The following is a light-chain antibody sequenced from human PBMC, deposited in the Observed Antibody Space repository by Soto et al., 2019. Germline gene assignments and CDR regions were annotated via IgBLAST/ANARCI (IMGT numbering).Light chain of an antibody. CDR3: AAWADSLKGPV. Sequence: QSVLTQPPSASGTPGQRVTISCSGSSSNIGSNTVNWYQQLPGTAPKLLIYSNNQRPSGVPDRFSGSKSGASASLAISGLQSEDEADYYCAAWADSLKGPVFGGGTKLTVL. V-gene: IGLV1-44*01. CDR1: SSNIGSNT. CDR2: SNN. J-gene: IGLJ2*01.